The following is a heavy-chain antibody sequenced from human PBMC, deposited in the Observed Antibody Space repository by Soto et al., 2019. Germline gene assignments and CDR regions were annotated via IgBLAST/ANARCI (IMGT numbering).Heavy chain of an antibody. CDR3: ASLYDSSGYPYYYYGMDV. CDR2: INHSGST. D-gene: IGHD3-22*01. Sequence: QVQLQQWGAGLLKPSETLSLTCAVYGGSFSGYYWSWIRQPPGKGLEWIGEINHSGSTNYNPSLKSRVTISVDTSKNQFSLKLSSVTAADTAVYYCASLYDSSGYPYYYYGMDVWGQGTTVTVSS. V-gene: IGHV4-34*01. CDR1: GGSFSGYY. J-gene: IGHJ6*02.